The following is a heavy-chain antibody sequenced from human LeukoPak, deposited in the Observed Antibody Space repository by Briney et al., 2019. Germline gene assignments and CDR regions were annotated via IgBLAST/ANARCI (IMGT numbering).Heavy chain of an antibody. D-gene: IGHD3-10*01. V-gene: IGHV1-46*01. CDR2: IDPSDGGT. CDR1: GYTFTTYY. CDR3: ASLGSGSSPIIDFDY. J-gene: IGHJ4*02. Sequence: GASVKVSCKASGYTFTTYYMHWVRQAPGQGLEWMGIIDPSDGGTTYAQKFQGRVTMTRDTSTSTVCMELSSLRSEDTAVYYCASLGSGSSPIIDFDYWGQGTLVTVSS.